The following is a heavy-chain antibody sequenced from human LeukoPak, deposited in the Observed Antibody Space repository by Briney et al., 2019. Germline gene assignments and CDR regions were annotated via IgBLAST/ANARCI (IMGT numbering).Heavy chain of an antibody. CDR1: GFIFGSYS. D-gene: IGHD6-19*01. CDR3: ARGSSSSPLRY. CDR2: INHSGST. V-gene: IGHV4-34*01. Sequence: GSLRLSCTASGFIFGSYSMNWVRQAPGKGLEWIGEINHSGSTNYNPSLKSRVTTSVDTSKNQFSLKLRSVTAADTAVYYCARGSSSSPLRYWGQGTLVTVSS. J-gene: IGHJ4*02.